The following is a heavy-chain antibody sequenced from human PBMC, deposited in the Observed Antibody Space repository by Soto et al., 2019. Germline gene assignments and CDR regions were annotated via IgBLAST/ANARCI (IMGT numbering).Heavy chain of an antibody. V-gene: IGHV4-61*01. CDR1: GCSVCSNSYY. CDR3: ARSVPHGTVGATSWFDH. D-gene: IGHD1-26*01. CDR2: TYDSEST. Sequence: LSLACAISGCSVCSNSYYWSWIRHPPGWGLEWIGYTYDSESTKYNPSLKSRVTISVDTYKNKSPLKLSSVTGADTAVDYCARSVPHGTVGATSWFDHWGQGTLVTVSS. J-gene: IGHJ5*02.